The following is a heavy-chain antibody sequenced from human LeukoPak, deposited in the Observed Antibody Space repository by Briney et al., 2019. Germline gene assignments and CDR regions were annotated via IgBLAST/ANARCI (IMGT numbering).Heavy chain of an antibody. V-gene: IGHV4-30-4*01. CDR2: IYYSESS. CDR3: ARGGSGSQYFDY. D-gene: IGHD1-26*01. J-gene: IGHJ4*02. Sequence: SETLSLTCTVSGGSISSGDYYWSWIRQPPGKGLEWIRYIYYSESSYYNPSLQSRVTISVDTSKNQLSLKLSSVTAADTAVYYCARGGSGSQYFDYGGQGTLVTVSS. CDR1: GGSISSGDYY.